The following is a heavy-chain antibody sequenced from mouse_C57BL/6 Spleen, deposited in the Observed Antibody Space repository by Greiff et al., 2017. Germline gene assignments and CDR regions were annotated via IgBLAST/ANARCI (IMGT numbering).Heavy chain of an antibody. CDR2: ISDGGSYT. CDR1: GFTFSSYA. CDR3: AREDDGYYEGNYYAMDY. V-gene: IGHV5-4*01. D-gene: IGHD2-3*01. J-gene: IGHJ4*01. Sequence: DVKLVESGGGLVKPGGSLKLSCAASGFTFSSYAMSWVRQTPEKRLEWVATISDGGSYTYYPDNVKGRFTISRDNAKNNLYLQMSHLKSEDTAMYYCAREDDGYYEGNYYAMDYWGQGTSVTVSS.